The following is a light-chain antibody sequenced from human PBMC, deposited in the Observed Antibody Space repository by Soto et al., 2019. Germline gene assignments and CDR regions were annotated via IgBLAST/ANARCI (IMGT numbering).Light chain of an antibody. CDR3: SPFARGDNPHVL. CDR1: SSDVGGSDY. V-gene: IGLV2-8*01. CDR2: EVT. J-gene: IGLJ2*01. Sequence: QSVLTQPPSASGAPGQSVTISCTGTSSDVGGSDYVSWYQQDPGKAPKLIIYEVTKRPAGVPDRCSGSKSGNTASLTVSGLQADDEAYYYCSPFARGDNPHVLFGGGTKLTVL.